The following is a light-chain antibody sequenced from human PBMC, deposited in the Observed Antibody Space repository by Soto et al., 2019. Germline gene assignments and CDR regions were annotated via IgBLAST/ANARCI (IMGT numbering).Light chain of an antibody. CDR3: QQSYSCPCT. V-gene: IGKV1-13*02. CDR1: QDISRA. Sequence: AIPLTQSPSSLSASVGDRVTITCRVSQDISRALVWYQQKPGRAPRLLIYDASTLESGVPSRFSGSGSGTDFILTLSSLQPEDFAASYCQQSYSCPCTFGPGTKVDL. CDR2: DAS. J-gene: IGKJ3*01.